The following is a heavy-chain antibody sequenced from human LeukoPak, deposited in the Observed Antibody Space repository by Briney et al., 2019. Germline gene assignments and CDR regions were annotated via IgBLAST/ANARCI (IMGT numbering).Heavy chain of an antibody. J-gene: IGHJ4*02. D-gene: IGHD6-19*01. V-gene: IGHV1-2*02. Sequence: ASVKVSCKASGYTFTGYYMHWVRQAPGQGLEWMGWINPNSGGTNYAQKFQGRVTMTRDTSISTAYMELSRLRSDDTAVYYCARRYSSGWLSFDYWGRGTLVTVSS. CDR2: INPNSGGT. CDR3: ARRYSSGWLSFDY. CDR1: GYTFTGYY.